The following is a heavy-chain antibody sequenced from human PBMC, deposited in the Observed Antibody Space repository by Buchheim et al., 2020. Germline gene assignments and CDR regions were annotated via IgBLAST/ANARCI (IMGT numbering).Heavy chain of an antibody. CDR3: VRVQWVGASARFDY. V-gene: IGHV3-74*01. J-gene: IGHJ4*02. Sequence: EVQLVESGGGLVQPGGSLILSCAASGFTFSSYWMHWVRQAPGKGLVWVSRINSDGSSTIYADSVKGRFTISRDNAENTLYLKMNSLRAEDTAVYYCVRVQWVGASARFDYWGQGTL. CDR2: INSDGSST. CDR1: GFTFSSYW. D-gene: IGHD1-26*01.